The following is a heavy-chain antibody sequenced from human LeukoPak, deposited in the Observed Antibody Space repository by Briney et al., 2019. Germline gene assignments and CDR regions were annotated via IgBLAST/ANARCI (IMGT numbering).Heavy chain of an antibody. J-gene: IGHJ4*02. CDR1: GYTFTSYY. Sequence: GASVKVSCKASGYTFTSYYMHWVRQAPGQGLEWMGIINPSGGSTSNAQKFQGRVTMTRDMSTSTVYMELSSLRSEDTAVYYCARHLYDFWSGYIFGYWGQGTLVTVSS. CDR3: ARHLYDFWSGYIFGY. V-gene: IGHV1-46*01. D-gene: IGHD3-3*01. CDR2: INPSGGST.